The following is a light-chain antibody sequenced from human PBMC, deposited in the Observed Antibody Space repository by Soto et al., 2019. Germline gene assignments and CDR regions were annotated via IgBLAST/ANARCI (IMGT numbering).Light chain of an antibody. V-gene: IGKV3-11*01. CDR3: QQRSNWLT. CDR2: DAS. Sequence: EIVLTQSPATLSLSPGERATLSCRASQSVSVYLAWYQQKPGQAPRLLIYDASNRATGIPARFSGSGSGTDFTLTISGLEPEDFAVYYCQQRSNWLTFGGGTKVDIK. CDR1: QSVSVY. J-gene: IGKJ4*01.